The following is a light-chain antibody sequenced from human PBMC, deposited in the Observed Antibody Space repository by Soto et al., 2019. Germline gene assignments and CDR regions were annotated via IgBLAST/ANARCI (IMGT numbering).Light chain of an antibody. CDR3: AAWDDSLSGVV. CDR2: RND. CDR1: SSNIGTNY. V-gene: IGLV1-47*01. Sequence: QSVLTQTPSASGTPGRRVTISCSGSSSNIGTNYVYWYQHLPGTAPKLLIYRNDQRPSGVPDRFSGSMSGTAASLAIGGLRSEDEADYYCAAWDDSLSGVVFGGGTKLTVL. J-gene: IGLJ2*01.